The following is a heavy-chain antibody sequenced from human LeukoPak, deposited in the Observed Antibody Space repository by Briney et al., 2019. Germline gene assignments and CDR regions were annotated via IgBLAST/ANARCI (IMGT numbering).Heavy chain of an antibody. CDR2: IHYSGST. V-gene: IGHV4-39*01. CDR3: ARLPERSDLLPSYANSFDW. CDR1: DDSITMYY. J-gene: IGHJ4*02. Sequence: PSETLSLTCSVSDDSITMYYWAWIRQPPGKGLEWIGNIHYSGSTYYNASLNSRITMSIDTSKNRFSLRLSSVTAADTAVFFCARLPERSDLLPSYANSFDWWGQGTLVTVSS. D-gene: IGHD3-10*01.